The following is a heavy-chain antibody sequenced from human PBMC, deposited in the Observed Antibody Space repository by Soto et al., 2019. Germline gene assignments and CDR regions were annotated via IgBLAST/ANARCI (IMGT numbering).Heavy chain of an antibody. J-gene: IGHJ4*02. CDR1: GYIFANYA. D-gene: IGHD6-6*01. V-gene: IGHV1-3*01. Sequence: ASVKVSCKASGYIFANYAMQWVRQAPGQGLEWMGYINPGNGNTKYSQKFQGRVTMTTDTSTNTAYMELRSLRSDDSAVYYCARTYSKYFTSSESDHWGQGTLVTVSS. CDR2: INPGNGNT. CDR3: ARTYSKYFTSSESDH.